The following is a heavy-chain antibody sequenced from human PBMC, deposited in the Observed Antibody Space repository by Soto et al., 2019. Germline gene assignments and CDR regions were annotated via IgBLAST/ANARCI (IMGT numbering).Heavy chain of an antibody. CDR3: ATIIAAHLGYYGMDV. CDR2: ISGTSNDI. Sequence: EVRLVESGGGLVKPGESLRLSCAASGFTFRSYSLNWVRQAPGKGLEWVSSISGTSNDIYYADSVKGRFSISRDNARDSLYLEMYSLSAEDTAIYFCATIIAAHLGYYGMDVWGQGTTVTVSS. V-gene: IGHV3-21*01. J-gene: IGHJ6*02. CDR1: GFTFRSYS. D-gene: IGHD6-6*01.